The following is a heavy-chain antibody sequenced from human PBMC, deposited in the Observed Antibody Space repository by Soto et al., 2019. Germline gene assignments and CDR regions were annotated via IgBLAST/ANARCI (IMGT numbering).Heavy chain of an antibody. J-gene: IGHJ4*02. Sequence: QVQLMQSGSEVKKPGSSVKVSCKASGSTVSSYTFSWLRQSPGQGLEWMVRIIPILDLANYAPQFQGRVTSTADKPTSTAYMELTTLRSEDTAGYYGATPRNVGVYGYYALDDGGQATLFPGSS. CDR2: IIPILDLA. CDR3: ATPRNVGVYGYYALDD. CDR1: GSTVSSYT. D-gene: IGHD4-17*01. V-gene: IGHV1-69*02.